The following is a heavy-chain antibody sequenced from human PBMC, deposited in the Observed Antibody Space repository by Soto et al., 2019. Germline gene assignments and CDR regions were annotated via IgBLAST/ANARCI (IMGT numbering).Heavy chain of an antibody. Sequence: EVQLLESGGGLVQPGGSLRLSCAASGFTLSSYAMSWVRQAPGMGLEWVSAIGGGGDTYYADSVKGRFSISRDNSKNTLYLQMNSLRAEDTAVYYCARDRVAAAGLQHWGQGTLVTVSS. CDR2: IGGGGDT. D-gene: IGHD6-13*01. CDR1: GFTLSSYA. CDR3: ARDRVAAAGLQH. J-gene: IGHJ1*01. V-gene: IGHV3-23*01.